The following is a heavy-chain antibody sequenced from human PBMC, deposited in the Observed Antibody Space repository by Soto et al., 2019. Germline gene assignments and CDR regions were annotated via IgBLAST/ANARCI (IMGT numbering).Heavy chain of an antibody. Sequence: PSETLSLTCTVSGGSISSGDYYWSWIRQPPGKGLEWIGYIYYSGSTYYNPSLKSRVTISVDTSTNQFSLKLSSVTAADTAVYYCARSYDSSGYQYYFDYWGQGTLVTVSS. D-gene: IGHD3-22*01. J-gene: IGHJ4*02. CDR2: IYYSGST. V-gene: IGHV4-30-4*01. CDR3: ARSYDSSGYQYYFDY. CDR1: GGSISSGDYY.